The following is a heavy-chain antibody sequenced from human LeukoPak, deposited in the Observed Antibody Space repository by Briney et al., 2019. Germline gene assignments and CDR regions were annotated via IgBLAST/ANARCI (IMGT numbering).Heavy chain of an antibody. Sequence: GGSLRLSCAASGFTVSSNYMSWVRQAPGKGLEWVSVIYSGGSTYYADSVKGRFTISRGNSKNTLYLQMNSLRAEDTAVYYCARGRELLHFDYWGQGTLVTVSS. D-gene: IGHD1-26*01. CDR2: IYSGGST. CDR3: ARGRELLHFDY. CDR1: GFTVSSNY. V-gene: IGHV3-66*02. J-gene: IGHJ4*02.